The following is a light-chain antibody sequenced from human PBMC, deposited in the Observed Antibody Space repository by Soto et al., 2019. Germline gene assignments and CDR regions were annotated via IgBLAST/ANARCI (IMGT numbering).Light chain of an antibody. CDR1: QSVGSNY. J-gene: IGKJ4*01. CDR2: GAS. Sequence: EIVLTQFPGTLSLSPGERATLSCRASQSVGSNYLAWYQQRPGQPPNLLIFGASHRAPDIPDRFSGSGSGTDFTLTISSLQPEDFATYYCQQANSFPLTFGGGTKVDIK. V-gene: IGKV3-20*01. CDR3: QQANSFPLT.